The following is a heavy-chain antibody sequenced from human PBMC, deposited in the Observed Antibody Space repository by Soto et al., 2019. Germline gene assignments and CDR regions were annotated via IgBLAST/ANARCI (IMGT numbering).Heavy chain of an antibody. V-gene: IGHV3-21*01. D-gene: IGHD2-8*01. CDR3: ARDNGYCTNGVCRPHYYYYGMDV. Sequence: GGSLRLSWVASGFTFSRYSMNWVRQAPGKGLECVSSISSSSSYIYYADSVKGRFTISRDNAKDSLYLQMNSLRAEDTAVYYCARDNGYCTNGVCRPHYYYYGMDVWGKGTTVTVSS. J-gene: IGHJ6*04. CDR1: GFTFSRYS. CDR2: ISSSSSYI.